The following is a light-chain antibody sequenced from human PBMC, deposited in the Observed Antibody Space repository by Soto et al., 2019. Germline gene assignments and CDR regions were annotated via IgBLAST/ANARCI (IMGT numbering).Light chain of an antibody. CDR1: SSNIGSNS. V-gene: IGLV1-44*01. J-gene: IGLJ2*01. Sequence: QSVLTQPPSASGTPGQRVTISCSGSSSNIGSNSVNWYQQVPGTAPKLLIYSTNQRPSGVPDRFSGSKSDTSASLAISGLQSEDEADYYCAAWDDSLNGGVVFGGGTKLTVL. CDR3: AAWDDSLNGGVV. CDR2: STN.